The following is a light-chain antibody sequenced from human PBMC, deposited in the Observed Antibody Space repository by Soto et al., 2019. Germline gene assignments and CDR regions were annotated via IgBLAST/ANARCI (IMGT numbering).Light chain of an antibody. CDR3: QQYGSSPLT. J-gene: IGKJ5*01. CDR1: QSVSSSY. Sequence: EIVLTQSPGTLSLSPGERATLSCRASQSVSSSYLAWYQQKPGQAPRLLIYGASSRATGIPDWFSGSGSGTDFTLTISRLEPEDLAVYYCQQYGSSPLTFGQGTRLEIK. V-gene: IGKV3-20*01. CDR2: GAS.